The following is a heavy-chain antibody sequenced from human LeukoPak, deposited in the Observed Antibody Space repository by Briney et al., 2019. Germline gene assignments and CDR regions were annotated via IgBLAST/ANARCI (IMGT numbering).Heavy chain of an antibody. CDR2: ITSNGGTT. D-gene: IGHD7-27*01. CDR3: ARGGLGDY. V-gene: IGHV3-64*01. J-gene: IGHJ4*02. Sequence: GGSLRLSCAASGFTFSSYDMNWVRQAPGKGLEYVSAITSNGGTTYYANSVKGRFTISRDNSKNTLYLQMGSLRPEDTAVYYCARGGLGDYWGQGTLVTFSS. CDR1: GFTFSSYD.